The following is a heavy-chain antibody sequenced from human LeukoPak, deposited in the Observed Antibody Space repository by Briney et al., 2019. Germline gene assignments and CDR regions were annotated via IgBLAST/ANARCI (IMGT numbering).Heavy chain of an antibody. CDR2: ISSSGSTI. Sequence: PGGSLRLSRAASGFTFSDYYMSWLRQAPGKGVEWVSYISSSGSTIYYADSVKGRFTISRDHAKNSLYLQMNSLRAEDTAVYYCAREYLMATLFYYGMDVWGQGTTVTVSS. D-gene: IGHD5-24*01. V-gene: IGHV3-11*01. J-gene: IGHJ6*02. CDR3: AREYLMATLFYYGMDV. CDR1: GFTFSDYY.